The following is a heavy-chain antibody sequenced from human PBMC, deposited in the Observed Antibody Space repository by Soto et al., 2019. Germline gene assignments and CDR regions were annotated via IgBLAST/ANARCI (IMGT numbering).Heavy chain of an antibody. CDR2: IYPGDSDT. CDR1: AYSFTTYY. V-gene: IGHV5-51*01. D-gene: IGHD6-13*01. CDR3: ARARAYSSSSYYFDY. J-gene: IGHJ4*02. Sequence: GESLKISCKGSAYSFTTYYIGWVRQMPGKGLEWMGIIYPGDSDTRYSPSFQGQVTISADKSISAAYLQWSSLQASDTAMYYCARARAYSSSSYYFDYWGQGTLVTVSS.